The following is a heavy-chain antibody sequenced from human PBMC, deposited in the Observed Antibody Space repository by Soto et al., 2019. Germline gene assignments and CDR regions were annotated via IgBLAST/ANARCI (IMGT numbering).Heavy chain of an antibody. CDR2: IYYSGST. CDR3: ARSGYSYGPNPLLY. J-gene: IGHJ4*02. CDR1: GGSIISGGYY. V-gene: IGHV4-31*03. Sequence: PSETLSLTFTVSGGSIISGGYYWSWIRQHPGKGLEWIGYIYYSGSTYYNPSLKSRVTISVDTSKNQFSLKLSSVTAADTAVYYCARSGYSYGPNPLLYWGQGT. D-gene: IGHD5-18*01.